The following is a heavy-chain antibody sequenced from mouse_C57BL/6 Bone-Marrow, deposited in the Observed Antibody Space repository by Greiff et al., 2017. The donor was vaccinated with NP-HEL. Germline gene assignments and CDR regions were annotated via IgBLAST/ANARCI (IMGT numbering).Heavy chain of an antibody. CDR2: INYDGSST. D-gene: IGHD2-1*01. CDR3: ARGSGGNYDFDY. V-gene: IGHV5-16*01. J-gene: IGHJ2*01. CDR1: GFTFSDYY. Sequence: EVHLVESEGGLVQPGSSMKLSCTASGFTFSDYYMAWVRQVPEKGLEWVANINYDGSSTYYLDSLKSRFILSRDNAKNILYLQKSSLKSEDTATYYCARGSGGNYDFDYWGQGTTLTVSS.